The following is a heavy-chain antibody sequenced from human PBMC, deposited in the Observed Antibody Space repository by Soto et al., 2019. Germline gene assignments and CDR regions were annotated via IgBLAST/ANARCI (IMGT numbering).Heavy chain of an antibody. CDR3: AREESSGWYYMRPHWFDP. J-gene: IGHJ5*02. CDR1: GGSISSGGYS. CDR2: IYHSGST. V-gene: IGHV4-30-2*01. D-gene: IGHD6-19*01. Sequence: PSETLSLTCAVSGGSISSGGYSWSWIRQPPGKGLEWIGYIYHSGSTYHNPSLKSRVTISVDRSKNQFSLKLSSVTAADTAVYYCAREESSGWYYMRPHWFDPWGQGTLVTVSS.